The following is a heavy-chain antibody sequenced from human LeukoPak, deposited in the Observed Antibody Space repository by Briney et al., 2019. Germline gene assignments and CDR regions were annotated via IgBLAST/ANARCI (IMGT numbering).Heavy chain of an antibody. D-gene: IGHD3-22*01. J-gene: IGHJ3*02. CDR2: ISGSGGTT. CDR1: GFTFSSYA. Sequence: GGSLRLSCAASGFTFSSYAMSWVRQAPGKGLEWVSVISGSGGTTFYTDSVKGRFTISRDNSKNTLYLQMNSLRAEDTAVYYCANDGAYYDSRSDAFDIWGQGTMVTVSS. V-gene: IGHV3-23*01. CDR3: ANDGAYYDSRSDAFDI.